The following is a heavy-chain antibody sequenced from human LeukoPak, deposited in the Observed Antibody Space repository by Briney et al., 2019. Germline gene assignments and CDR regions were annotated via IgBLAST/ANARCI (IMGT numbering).Heavy chain of an antibody. CDR1: GYTFTGYY. CDR2: INPNSGGT. Sequence: ASVKLSCKASGYTFTGYYMHWVRQAPGQGLEWMGWINPNSGGTNYAQKFQGRVTMTRDTSISTAYMELSRLRSDDTAVYYCARDIVLMVYAPYYYYYGMDVWGQGTTVTVSS. D-gene: IGHD2-8*01. CDR3: ARDIVLMVYAPYYYYYGMDV. V-gene: IGHV1-2*02. J-gene: IGHJ6*02.